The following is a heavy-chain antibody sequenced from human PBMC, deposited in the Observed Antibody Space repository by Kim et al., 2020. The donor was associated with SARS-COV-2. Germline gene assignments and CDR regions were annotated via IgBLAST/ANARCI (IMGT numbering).Heavy chain of an antibody. CDR3: ARQGGSYFDY. D-gene: IGHD1-26*01. J-gene: IGHJ4*02. CDR2: ST. Sequence: STNYHPSLKGRVTISVDTSKNQFSLKLGSGTAADTAVYYCARQGGSYFDYWGQGTLVTVSS. V-gene: IGHV4-59*08.